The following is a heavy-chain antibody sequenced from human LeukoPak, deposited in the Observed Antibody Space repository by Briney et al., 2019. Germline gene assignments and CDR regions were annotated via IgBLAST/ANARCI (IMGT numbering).Heavy chain of an antibody. Sequence: SETLSLTCTVSGGSISSGDYYWSWIRQPPGKGLEWIGYIYYSGSTYYNPSLKSRVTISLDTSKNQFSLKLTSVTAADTAVYYCARDRGNWGIIDYWGQGSLVTVSS. J-gene: IGHJ4*02. D-gene: IGHD7-27*01. CDR1: GGSISSGDYY. CDR2: IYYSGST. V-gene: IGHV4-30-4*08. CDR3: ARDRGNWGIIDY.